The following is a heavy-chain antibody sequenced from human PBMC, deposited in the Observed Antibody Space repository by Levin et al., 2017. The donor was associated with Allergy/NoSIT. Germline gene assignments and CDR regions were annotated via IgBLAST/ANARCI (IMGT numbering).Heavy chain of an antibody. D-gene: IGHD6-6*01. CDR1: GFTFSSYA. CDR3: PRERGSSSPYYFDY. J-gene: IGHJ4*02. Sequence: PGGSLRLSCAASGFTFSSYAMSWVRQAPGKGLEWVSAISAGGSTYYADSVKGRFTISRDNSKNTLYLQMNSLRAEDTAVYYCPRERGSSSPYYFDYWGQGTLVTVSS. V-gene: IGHV3-23*01. CDR2: ISAGGST.